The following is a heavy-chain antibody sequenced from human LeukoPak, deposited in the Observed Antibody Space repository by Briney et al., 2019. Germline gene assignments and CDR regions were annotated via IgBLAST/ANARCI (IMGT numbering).Heavy chain of an antibody. J-gene: IGHJ4*02. CDR1: GGSLSSHY. CDR3: ARGGGYYDSSGYYGPDY. D-gene: IGHD3-22*01. Sequence: SETLSLTCTVSGGSLSSHYWSWIRQPPGKGLEWIGYIYYSGSTNYNPSLKSRVTISVDTSKNQFSLKLSSVTAADTAVYYCARGGGYYDSSGYYGPDYWGQGTLVTVSS. V-gene: IGHV4-59*11. CDR2: IYYSGST.